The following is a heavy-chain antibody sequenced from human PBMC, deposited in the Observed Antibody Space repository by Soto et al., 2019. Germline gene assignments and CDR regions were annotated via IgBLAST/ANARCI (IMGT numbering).Heavy chain of an antibody. D-gene: IGHD3-10*01. CDR3: ARVRLTMVRGVKGLNFDY. CDR1: GFTFSSYW. J-gene: IGHJ4*02. CDR2: IKQDGSEK. V-gene: IGHV3-7*01. Sequence: EVQLVESGGGLVQPGGSLRLSCAASGFTFSSYWMSWVRQAPGKGLEWVANIKQDGSEKYYVESVKGRFTISRDNAKNLLYLQMTSLRAEDTAVYYCARVRLTMVRGVKGLNFDYGGQGTLVTVSS.